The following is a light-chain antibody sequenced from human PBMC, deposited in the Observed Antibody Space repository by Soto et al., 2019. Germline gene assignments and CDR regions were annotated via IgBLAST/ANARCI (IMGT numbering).Light chain of an antibody. J-gene: IGKJ4*01. CDR2: GAY. V-gene: IGKV3D-15*01. CDR3: QQYNNWPLT. Sequence: EIVMTQSPATLSVSPGERATLSCRASQSVSNNLAWYQQKPGQAPRLLIYGAYTRATGIQARFSGSGSGTEFTLTIRSLQSEDFAVYYCQQYNNWPLTFGGGTKVDIK. CDR1: QSVSNN.